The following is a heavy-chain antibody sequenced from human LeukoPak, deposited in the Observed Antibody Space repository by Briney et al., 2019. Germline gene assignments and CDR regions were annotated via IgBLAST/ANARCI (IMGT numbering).Heavy chain of an antibody. CDR1: GFTFSNAW. D-gene: IGHD3-10*01. CDR3: TTGHPVLWFGELAQDVFDY. V-gene: IGHV3-15*01. J-gene: IGHJ4*02. Sequence: PGGSLRLSCAASGFTFSNAWMNWVRQAPGKGLEWVGRIKSKTDGGTTDYAAPVKGRFTISRDDSKNTLYLQMNSLKTEDTAVYYCTTGHPVLWFGELAQDVFDYWGQGTLVTVSS. CDR2: IKSKTDGGTT.